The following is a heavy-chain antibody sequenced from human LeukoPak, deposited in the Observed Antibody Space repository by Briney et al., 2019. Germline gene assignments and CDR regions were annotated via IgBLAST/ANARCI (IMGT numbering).Heavy chain of an antibody. CDR2: IYYSGST. J-gene: IGHJ4*02. V-gene: IGHV4-31*03. Sequence: SETLSLTCTVSGGSISSGGYYWSWIRQHPGKGLEWIGYIYYSGSTYYNPSLKSRVTTSVDTSKNQFSLKLSSVTAADTAVYYCAREDGHSSSPVDYWGQGTLVTVSS. CDR1: GGSISSGGYY. CDR3: AREDGHSSSPVDY. D-gene: IGHD6-6*01.